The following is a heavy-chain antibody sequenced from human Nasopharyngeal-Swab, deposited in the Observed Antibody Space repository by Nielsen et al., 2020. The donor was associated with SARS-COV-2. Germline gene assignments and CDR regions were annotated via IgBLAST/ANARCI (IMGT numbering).Heavy chain of an antibody. CDR1: GFTFSSYA. Sequence: GESLTISCAASGFTFSSYAMSWVRQAPGKGLEWVSAISGSGGSTYYADSVKGRFTISRDNSKNTLYLQMNSLRAEDTAVYYCAKSLEWFGEPEHYWGQGTLVTVSS. CDR2: ISGSGGST. V-gene: IGHV3-23*01. J-gene: IGHJ4*02. CDR3: AKSLEWFGEPEHY. D-gene: IGHD3-10*01.